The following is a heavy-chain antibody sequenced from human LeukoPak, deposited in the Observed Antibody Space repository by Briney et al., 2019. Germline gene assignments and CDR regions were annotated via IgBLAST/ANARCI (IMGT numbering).Heavy chain of an antibody. V-gene: IGHV4-31*03. CDR1: GGSISSGGYY. CDR2: IYYSGST. J-gene: IGHJ3*01. D-gene: IGHD6-13*01. CDR3: ARDQVAGSWSSDVFDV. Sequence: SETLSLTCTVSGGSISSGGYYWTWIRQHPGKGLEWIGYIYYSGSTYYDPSLKSRVTISVDTSKNQSSLKLSSVTAADTAVYYCARDQVAGSWSSDVFDVWGPGTMVTVSS.